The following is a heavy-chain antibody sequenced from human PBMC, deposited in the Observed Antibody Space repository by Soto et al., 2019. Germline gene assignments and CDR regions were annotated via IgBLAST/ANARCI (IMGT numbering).Heavy chain of an antibody. CDR1: GYSFTSYW. D-gene: IGHD2-15*01. Sequence: RGESLRISCKGSGYSFTSYWIGWVRQMPGKGLERMGIIYPGDSDTRYSPSFQGQVTISADKSISTAYLQWSSLKASDTAMYYCARSDIVVVVAAVGHDAFDIWGQGTMVTVSS. CDR3: ARSDIVVVVAAVGHDAFDI. V-gene: IGHV5-51*01. CDR2: IYPGDSDT. J-gene: IGHJ3*02.